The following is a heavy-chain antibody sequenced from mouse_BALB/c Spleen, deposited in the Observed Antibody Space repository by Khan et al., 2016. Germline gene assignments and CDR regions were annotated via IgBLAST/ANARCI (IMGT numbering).Heavy chain of an antibody. D-gene: IGHD4-1*01. V-gene: IGHV3-6*02. Sequence: EVQLQESGPGLVKPSQSLSLTYSVTGYSITSGYYWNWIRQFPGNKLEWMGYISYDGSNNYNPSLKNRISITRDTSKNQFFLKLNSVTTEDTATYYCASNWEGWYFDVWGAGTTVTVSS. J-gene: IGHJ1*01. CDR2: ISYDGSN. CDR3: ASNWEGWYFDV. CDR1: GYSITSGYY.